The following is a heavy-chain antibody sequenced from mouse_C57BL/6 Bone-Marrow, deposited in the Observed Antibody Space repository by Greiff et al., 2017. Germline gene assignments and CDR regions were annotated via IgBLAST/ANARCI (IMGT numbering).Heavy chain of an antibody. CDR2: IYPRSGNT. Sequence: QVQLQQSGAELARPGASVKLSCKASGYTFTSYGISWVKQRTGQGLEWIGEIYPRSGNTYYNEKFKGKATLTADKSSSTAYMELRSLTSEDSAVYFCARETAQATIRYFDVWGTGTTVTVSS. V-gene: IGHV1-81*01. J-gene: IGHJ1*03. D-gene: IGHD3-2*02. CDR3: ARETAQATIRYFDV. CDR1: GYTFTSYG.